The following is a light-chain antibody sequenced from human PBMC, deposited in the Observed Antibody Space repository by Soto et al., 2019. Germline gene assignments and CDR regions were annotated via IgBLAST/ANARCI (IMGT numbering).Light chain of an antibody. CDR3: MQALQTPYT. V-gene: IGKV2-28*01. J-gene: IGKJ2*01. CDR1: QRLLHSNGNIF. CDR2: LGS. Sequence: EIVMTQSPPSLTVTPGEPASISCRSSQRLLHSNGNIFLDWYLQKPGQSPQLLIYLGSNRASGVPDRVSGSGAGTDFTLKISRVEDDDVGVYYCMQALQTPYTFGQGTKVDIK.